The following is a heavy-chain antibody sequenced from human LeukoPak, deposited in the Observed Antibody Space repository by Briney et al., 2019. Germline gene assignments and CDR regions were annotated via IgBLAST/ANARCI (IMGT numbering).Heavy chain of an antibody. D-gene: IGHD3-22*01. V-gene: IGHV1-69*13. CDR3: ARAVYDSSGYPPLRGAFDI. CDR2: IIPIFGTA. CDR1: GGTFSSYA. Sequence: ASVKVSCKASGGTFSSYAISWVRQAPGQGLEWMGGIIPIFGTANYAQKFQGRVTITADESTSTAYMELSSLRSEDTAVYYCARAVYDSSGYPPLRGAFDIWGQGTMVTVSS. J-gene: IGHJ3*02.